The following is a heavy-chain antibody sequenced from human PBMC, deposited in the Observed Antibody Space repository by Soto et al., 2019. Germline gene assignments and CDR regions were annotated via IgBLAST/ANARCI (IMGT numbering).Heavy chain of an antibody. Sequence: ASVKVSCKASGYTFTGYYMHWVRQAPGQGLEWMGWINPNSGGTNYAQKYQGWVTMTRDTSISTAYMELSRLRSDDTAVYYCATNAAAGTIYYFDYWGQGTLVTVS. J-gene: IGHJ4*02. D-gene: IGHD6-13*01. CDR2: INPNSGGT. V-gene: IGHV1-2*04. CDR3: ATNAAAGTIYYFDY. CDR1: GYTFTGYY.